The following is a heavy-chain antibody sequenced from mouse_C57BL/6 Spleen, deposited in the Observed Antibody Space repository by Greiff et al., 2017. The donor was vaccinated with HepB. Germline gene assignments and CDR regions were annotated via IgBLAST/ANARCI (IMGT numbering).Heavy chain of an antibody. D-gene: IGHD1-1*01. CDR1: GFSFNTYA. CDR3: VRHGYYYGSNYAMDY. Sequence: EVKVVESGGGLVQPKGSLKLSCAASGFSFNTYAMNWVRQAPGKGLEWVARIRSKSNNYATYYADSVKDRFTISRDDSESMLYLQMNNLKTEDTAMYYCVRHGYYYGSNYAMDYWGQGTSVTVSS. J-gene: IGHJ4*01. CDR2: IRSKSNNYAT. V-gene: IGHV10-1*01.